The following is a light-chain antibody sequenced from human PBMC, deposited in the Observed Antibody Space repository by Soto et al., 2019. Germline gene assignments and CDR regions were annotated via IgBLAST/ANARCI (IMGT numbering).Light chain of an antibody. CDR1: QSVSSN. Sequence: EIVMTQSPATLSVSPGERATLSCRASQSVSSNLAWYQQKPGQAPRLLIYGASIRATGIPDRFSGSGSGTDFTLTISRLEAEDFAVYYCQQFGDSPPAFTFGQGTKLEI. V-gene: IGKV3D-15*01. CDR2: GAS. CDR3: QQFGDSPPAFT. J-gene: IGKJ2*01.